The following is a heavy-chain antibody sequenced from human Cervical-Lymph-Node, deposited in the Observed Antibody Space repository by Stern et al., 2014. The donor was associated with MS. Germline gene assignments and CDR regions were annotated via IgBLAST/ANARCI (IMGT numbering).Heavy chain of an antibody. Sequence: ESGPALVKPTQALTLTCTFSGFSFTTDGMRVTWIRQPPGKALEWLGRIDWGDDKFYSPSLKTRLTISKDTSKNQVVMTITNMDPVDTATYYCARSLAGVFDHWGQGILVTVSS. CDR3: ARSLAGVFDH. CDR1: GFSFTTDGMR. V-gene: IGHV2-70*04. J-gene: IGHJ4*02. CDR2: IDWGDDK.